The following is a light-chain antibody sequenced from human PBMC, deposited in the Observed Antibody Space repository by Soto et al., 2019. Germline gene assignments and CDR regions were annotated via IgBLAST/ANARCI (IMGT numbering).Light chain of an antibody. CDR2: DAS. Sequence: DMPMTQSPTTLSASVGDRVTITCRASQIFRGWLAWYQQKPGKAPKVLIYDASTLESGVPSRFSGSGFGTEFTLTISSLQPDDFATYYCQHYNGYFGQGTKLEIK. V-gene: IGKV1-5*01. J-gene: IGKJ2*01. CDR1: QIFRGW. CDR3: QHYNGY.